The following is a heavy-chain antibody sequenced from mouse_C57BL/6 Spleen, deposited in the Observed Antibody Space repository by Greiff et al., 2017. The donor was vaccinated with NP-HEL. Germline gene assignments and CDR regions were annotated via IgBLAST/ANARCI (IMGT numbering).Heavy chain of an antibody. J-gene: IGHJ3*01. CDR3: ARGYDYDEGTWFAY. D-gene: IGHD2-4*01. CDR2: INPYNGGT. Sequence: EVQLQQSGPVLVKPGASVKMSCKASGYTFTDYYMNWVKQSHGKSLEWIGVINPYNGGTSYNQKFKGKATLTVDKSSSTAYMELNSLTSEDSAVYYCARGYDYDEGTWFAYWGQGTLVTVSA. V-gene: IGHV1-19*01. CDR1: GYTFTDYY.